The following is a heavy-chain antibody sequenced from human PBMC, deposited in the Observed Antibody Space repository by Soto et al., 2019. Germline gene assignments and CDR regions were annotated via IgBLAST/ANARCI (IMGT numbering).Heavy chain of an antibody. J-gene: IGHJ4*02. CDR2: IKQDGSEK. CDR3: ARLLGDSYGFDY. V-gene: IGHV3-7*03. Sequence: GGSLRLSCEASGFTFSSYWMSWVRQAPGKGLEWVANIKQDGSEKYYVDSVKGRFTISRDNAKNSLYLQMNSLRAEDTAVYYCARLLGDSYGFDYWGQGTLVTVSS. D-gene: IGHD5-18*01. CDR1: GFTFSSYW.